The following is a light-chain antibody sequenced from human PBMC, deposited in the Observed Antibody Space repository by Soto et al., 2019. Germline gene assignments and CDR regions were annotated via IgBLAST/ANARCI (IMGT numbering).Light chain of an antibody. V-gene: IGKV3-20*01. CDR1: QSVSSSY. CDR3: QQYGSPTGRT. J-gene: IGKJ1*01. Sequence: EIVLTQSPGTLSLSPGERATLSCRASQSVSSSYLAWYQQKPGQAPRLLIYGASSRATGIPDRFSGSGSGTDFTLTISRLEPEDFAVYYCQQYGSPTGRTFGQGTKVEIK. CDR2: GAS.